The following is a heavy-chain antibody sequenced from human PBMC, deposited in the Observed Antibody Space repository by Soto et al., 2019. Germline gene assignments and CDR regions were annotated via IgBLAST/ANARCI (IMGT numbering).Heavy chain of an antibody. D-gene: IGHD4-4*01. Sequence: GGSLRLSCAASGFTFSSYGMHWVRQAPGKGLEWVAVISYDGSNKYYADSVKGRFTISRDNSKNTLYLQMNSLRAEDTAVYYCAKGTTVTTWRSDYMDVWGKGTTVTVSS. CDR2: ISYDGSNK. CDR1: GFTFSSYG. CDR3: AKGTTVTTWRSDYMDV. V-gene: IGHV3-30*18. J-gene: IGHJ6*03.